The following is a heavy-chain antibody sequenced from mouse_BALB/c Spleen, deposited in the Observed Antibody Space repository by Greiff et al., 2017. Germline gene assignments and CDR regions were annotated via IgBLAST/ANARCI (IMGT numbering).Heavy chain of an antibody. D-gene: IGHD1-1*01. Sequence: QLVESGPELVKPGASVKMSCKASGYTFTSYVMHWVKQKPGQGLEWIGYINPYNDGTKYNEKFKGKATLTSDKSSSTAYMELSSLTSEDSAVYYCARRHYGSSYDYAMDYWGQGTSVTVSS. CDR2: INPYNDGT. V-gene: IGHV1-14*01. J-gene: IGHJ4*01. CDR3: ARRHYGSSYDYAMDY. CDR1: GYTFTSYV.